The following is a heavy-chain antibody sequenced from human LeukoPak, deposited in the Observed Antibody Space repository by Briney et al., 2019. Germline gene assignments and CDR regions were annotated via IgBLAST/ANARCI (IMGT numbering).Heavy chain of an antibody. D-gene: IGHD6-13*01. CDR1: GYTFTSYY. CDR3: ARDGSAAAGYYYYYYMDV. V-gene: IGHV1-46*01. J-gene: IGHJ6*03. Sequence: ASVKVSCKASGYTFTSYYMHWVRQAPGQGLEWMGIINPSGGSTSYAQKFQGRVTMTRDMSTSTVYMELSSLRSEDTAAYYCARDGSAAAGYYYYYYMDVWGKGTTVTVSS. CDR2: INPSGGST.